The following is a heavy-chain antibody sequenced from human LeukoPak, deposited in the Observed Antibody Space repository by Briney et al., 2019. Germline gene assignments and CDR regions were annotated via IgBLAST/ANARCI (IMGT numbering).Heavy chain of an antibody. CDR3: ASTPTYYDILTGPIKRVDP. J-gene: IGHJ5*02. V-gene: IGHV3-53*01. CDR2: IYSSGST. Sequence: GGSLRLSCAASGFTVSSNYMSWVRQAPGKGLEWVSVIYSSGSTYYADSVKGQFTISRDSSKNTLYLQMNSLRAEDTAVYYCASTPTYYDILTGPIKRVDPWGQGTLVTVSS. CDR1: GFTVSSNY. D-gene: IGHD3-9*01.